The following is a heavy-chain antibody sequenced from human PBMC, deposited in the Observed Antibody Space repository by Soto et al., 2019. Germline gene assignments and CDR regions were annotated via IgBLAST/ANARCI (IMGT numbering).Heavy chain of an antibody. CDR3: ARDQRYSSSSGYYYYYGMDV. V-gene: IGHV3-21*01. CDR2: ISSSSSYI. Sequence: GGSLRLSCAASGFTFSSYSMNWVRQAPGKGLEWVSSISSSSSYIYYADSVKGRFTISRDNAKNSLYLQMNSLRAEDTAVYYCARDQRYSSSSGYYYYYGMDVWGQGTTVTVS. D-gene: IGHD6-6*01. J-gene: IGHJ6*02. CDR1: GFTFSSYS.